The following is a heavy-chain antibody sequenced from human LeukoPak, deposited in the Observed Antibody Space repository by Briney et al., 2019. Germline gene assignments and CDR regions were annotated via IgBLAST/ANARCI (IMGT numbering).Heavy chain of an antibody. D-gene: IGHD3-3*02. CDR3: AGFSIFGVVTYYYYMDV. CDR2: INHSGST. J-gene: IGHJ6*03. V-gene: IGHV4-30-2*01. Sequence: SETLSLTCAVSGGSMSSGIYSWSWIRQPPGKGLEWIGEINHSGSTNYNPSLKSRVTISVDTSKNQFSLKLSSVTAADTAVYYCAGFSIFGVVTYYYYMDVWGKGTTVTVSS. CDR1: GGSMSSGIYS.